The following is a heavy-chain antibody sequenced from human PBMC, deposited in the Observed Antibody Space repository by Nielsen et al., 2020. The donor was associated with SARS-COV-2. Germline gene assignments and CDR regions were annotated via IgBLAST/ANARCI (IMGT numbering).Heavy chain of an antibody. CDR1: GFTFSSYA. J-gene: IGHJ4*02. CDR3: AKLEDYYDNSGRGY. CDR2: ISGSGGST. D-gene: IGHD3-22*01. V-gene: IGHV3-23*01. Sequence: GESLKISCAASGFTFSSYAMSWVRQAPGKGLEWVSAISGSGGSTYYADSVKGRFTISRDNSKNTLYLQMNSLRAEDTAVYYCAKLEDYYDNSGRGYWGQGTLVTVSS.